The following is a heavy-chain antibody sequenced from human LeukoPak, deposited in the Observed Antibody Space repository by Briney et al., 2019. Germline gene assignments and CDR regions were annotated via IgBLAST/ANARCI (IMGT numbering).Heavy chain of an antibody. CDR1: GFTFSSYE. J-gene: IGHJ4*02. CDR3: AREMIVGASIDY. Sequence: GGSLRLSCAASGFTFSSYEMNWVRQAPGKGLEWVSYISTADTNKYYADSVKGRFTVSRDNAKNSLYLQMNSLRAEDTAVYYCAREMIVGASIDYWGQGTLVTVSS. V-gene: IGHV3-48*03. CDR2: ISTADTNK. D-gene: IGHD1-26*01.